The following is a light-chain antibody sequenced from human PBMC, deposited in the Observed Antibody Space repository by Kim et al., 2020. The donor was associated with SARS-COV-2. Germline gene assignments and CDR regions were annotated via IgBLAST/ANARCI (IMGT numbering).Light chain of an antibody. CDR1: SSNIGSNT. CDR2: NNY. CDR3: AAWDDSLNTYV. J-gene: IGLJ1*01. Sequence: QLVLTQPPSASGTPGQRVTISCSGSSSNIGSNTVNWYQKLPGTAPKLLLYNNYRRPSGVPDRCSGSKSGTSASLAISGLQSDDEADYYCAAWDDSLNTYVFGTGTKVTVL. V-gene: IGLV1-44*01.